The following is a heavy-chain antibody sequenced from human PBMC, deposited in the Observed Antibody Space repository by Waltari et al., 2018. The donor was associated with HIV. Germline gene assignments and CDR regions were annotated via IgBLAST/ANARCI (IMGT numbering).Heavy chain of an antibody. CDR2: INHSGST. V-gene: IGHV4-34*01. J-gene: IGHJ4*02. D-gene: IGHD6-6*01. CDR1: GGSFSGYY. CDR3: ARVEYSSSTLGY. Sequence: QVQLQQWGAGLLKPSETLSLTCAVYGGSFSGYYWSWIRQPPGKGLEWIGEINHSGSTNYNPSLKSRVTISVDTSKNQFSLKLSSVTAADTAVYYCARVEYSSSTLGYWGQGTLVTVSS.